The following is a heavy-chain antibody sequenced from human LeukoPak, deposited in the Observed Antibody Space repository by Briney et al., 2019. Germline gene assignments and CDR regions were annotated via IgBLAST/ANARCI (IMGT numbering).Heavy chain of an antibody. Sequence: SETLSLTCTVSGGSISSSSYYWGWIRQPPGKGLEWIGSIYYSGSTYYNPSLKSRVTISVDTSKNQFSLKLSSVTAADTAVYYCARFDILTGYYTPDYWGQGTLVTVSS. J-gene: IGHJ4*02. V-gene: IGHV4-39*01. D-gene: IGHD3-9*01. CDR2: IYYSGST. CDR1: GGSISSSSYY. CDR3: ARFDILTGYYTPDY.